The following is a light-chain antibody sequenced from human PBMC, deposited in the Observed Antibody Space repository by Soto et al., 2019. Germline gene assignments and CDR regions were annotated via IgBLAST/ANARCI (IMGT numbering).Light chain of an antibody. CDR1: QGITNN. Sequence: DIQVTQSPSSLSASVGDRVTITCRASQGITNNLAWYQQKPGKVPQLLIYAASTLQSGVPSRFSGSGSGTDFTLTISSLQAEDVASYYCQMYNTAPYTFGQGTKLEIK. CDR3: QMYNTAPYT. V-gene: IGKV1-27*01. CDR2: AAS. J-gene: IGKJ2*01.